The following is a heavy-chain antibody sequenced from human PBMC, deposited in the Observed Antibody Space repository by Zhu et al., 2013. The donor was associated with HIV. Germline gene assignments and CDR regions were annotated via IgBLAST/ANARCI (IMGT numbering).Heavy chain of an antibody. Sequence: EVQLVESGGGLIQPGGSLRLSCAASGLIVSSNYMSWVRQAPGKGLEWVSAIYTSGSTYYADSVKGRFTIYRDNSKNTLYLQMNSLRVEDTAVYYCARGGDGYSLSWGQGTLVPVSS. J-gene: IGHJ4*02. V-gene: IGHV3-66*03. CDR1: GLIVSSNY. CDR3: ARGGDGYSLS. CDR2: IYTSGST. D-gene: IGHD4-4*01.